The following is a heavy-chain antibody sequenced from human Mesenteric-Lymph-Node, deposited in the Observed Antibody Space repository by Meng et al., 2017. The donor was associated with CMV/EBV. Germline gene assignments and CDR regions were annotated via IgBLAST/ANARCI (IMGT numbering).Heavy chain of an antibody. D-gene: IGHD6-13*01. CDR2: ISAYNGNT. CDR3: ARDRRQQLVRGNVNYFDP. CDR1: GYTFSNYD. J-gene: IGHJ5*02. Sequence: ASVKVSCKASGYTFSNYDITWLRQAPGQGLEWMGWISAYNGNTNYSQRFQGRVTMTRDTSTSTVYMELSSLRSDDTAVYYCARDRRQQLVRGNVNYFDPWGQGTLVTVSS. V-gene: IGHV1-18*01.